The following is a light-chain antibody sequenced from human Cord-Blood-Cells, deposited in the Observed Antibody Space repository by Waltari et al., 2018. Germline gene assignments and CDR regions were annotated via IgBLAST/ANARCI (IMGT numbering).Light chain of an antibody. CDR2: GAS. V-gene: IGKV3-20*01. CDR1: QSVSSSY. Sequence: DIALTQSPGPLSLSPGERATLSCRASQSVSSSYLAWYQQKPGQAPRLLIYGASSRATGIPDRFSGSGSGTDFTLTISRLEPEDFAVYYCQQYGSSPYTFGQGTKLEIK. CDR3: QQYGSSPYT. J-gene: IGKJ2*01.